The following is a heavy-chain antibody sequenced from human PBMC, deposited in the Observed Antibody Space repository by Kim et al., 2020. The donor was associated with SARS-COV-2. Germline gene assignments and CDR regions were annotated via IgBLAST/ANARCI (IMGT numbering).Heavy chain of an antibody. D-gene: IGHD1-26*01. Sequence: GGSLRLSCAASGFTFRSYAMTWVRQAPGKGLEWVSGISISGGSTYYADSVKGRFTISRDNSKNTLYLQMNSLRTEDMAVYYCAKSSRESYEDFDYWGQGTLVTVSS. CDR3: AKSSRESYEDFDY. CDR1: GFTFRSYA. J-gene: IGHJ4*02. CDR2: ISISGGST. V-gene: IGHV3-23*01.